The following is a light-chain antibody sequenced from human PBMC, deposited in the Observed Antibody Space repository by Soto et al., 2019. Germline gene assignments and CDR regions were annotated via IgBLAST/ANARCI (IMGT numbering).Light chain of an antibody. V-gene: IGKV1-5*01. CDR1: QSISGW. Sequence: DIQMTQSPSSLSASVGDRVTITCRASQSISGWLAWYQQKPGKAPRLLMYVASSLQSGVPSRFSGSGSATEFTLTISSLQPDDFATYYCQQYNSYSLTLGQGTKVDIK. J-gene: IGKJ1*01. CDR3: QQYNSYSLT. CDR2: VAS.